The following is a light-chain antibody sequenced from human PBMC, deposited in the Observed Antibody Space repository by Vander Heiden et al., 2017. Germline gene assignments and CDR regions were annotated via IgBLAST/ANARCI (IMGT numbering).Light chain of an antibody. CDR1: SSDVVGYNF. J-gene: IGLJ1*01. Sequence: QSALTQPPSASGSPGQSVPICCTGTSSDVVGYNFVSRYQQHPGKAAKLMIYEVSKRPSGVPDRFSGCKSGNTDSLTVSGLQAEDEADYYCCSYAGNNNYVFGTGTKVTVL. CDR3: CSYAGNNNYV. CDR2: EVS. V-gene: IGLV2-8*01.